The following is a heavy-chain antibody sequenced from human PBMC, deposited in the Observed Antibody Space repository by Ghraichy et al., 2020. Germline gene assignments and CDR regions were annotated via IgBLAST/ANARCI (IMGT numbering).Heavy chain of an antibody. CDR2: IITYNGNT. Sequence: ASVKVSCKASGYIFTSYGISWVRQAPGQGLEWMGWIITYNGNTNYAQKFQGRVTMTTDTFTSTAYMELRSLRSDDTAVYYCARDQAYCSGGTCFPSDYWGQRTPVTVSS. CDR3: ARDQAYCSGGTCFPSDY. J-gene: IGHJ4*02. D-gene: IGHD2-21*01. V-gene: IGHV1-18*01. CDR1: GYIFTSYG.